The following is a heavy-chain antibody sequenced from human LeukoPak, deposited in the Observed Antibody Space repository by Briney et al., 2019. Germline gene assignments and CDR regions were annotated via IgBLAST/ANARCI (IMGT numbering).Heavy chain of an antibody. V-gene: IGHV1-2*06. D-gene: IGHD3-22*01. CDR1: GYTLTDYY. J-gene: IGHJ4*02. CDR2: INPNSGGT. Sequence: ASVKVSCKASGYTLTDYYMHWVRQAPGQGLEWMGRINPNSGGTNYAQKFQGRVTVTRDTSISTVYMELSRLRSDDTAVYYCARVGYYESSGYYEYWGQGTLVTVSS. CDR3: ARVGYYESSGYYEY.